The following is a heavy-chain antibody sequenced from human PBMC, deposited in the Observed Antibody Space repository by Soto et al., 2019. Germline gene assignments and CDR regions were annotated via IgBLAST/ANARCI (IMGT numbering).Heavy chain of an antibody. V-gene: IGHV3-33*01. CDR1: LFTFSTFG. J-gene: IGHJ4*02. CDR3: ARGNYDLCSGLEY. D-gene: IGHD3-3*01. CDR2: IWYDGSKK. Sequence: TVWSLRVSWSASLFTFSTFGMHWVLHTPGKGLELLAVIWYDGSKKYYADSGKGRFTISRDNSKNTLYLQMNSLRAEDTAVYYCARGNYDLCSGLEYWGQGALVTVSS.